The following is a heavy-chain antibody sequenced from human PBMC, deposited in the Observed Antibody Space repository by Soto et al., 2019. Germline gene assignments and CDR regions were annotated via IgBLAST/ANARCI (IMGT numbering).Heavy chain of an antibody. CDR1: GGSVSSGDYF. V-gene: IGHV4-61*08. CDR2: IYYSGST. CDR3: ARSPNYYYYGFDV. D-gene: IGHD3-10*01. J-gene: IGHJ6*02. Sequence: SETLSLTFTVSGGSVSSGDYFWSWLRRSPGKRLEWIAYIYYSGSTNYNPSLKSRATISVDTSKSQVSLTLTSMTAADAALYYCARSPNYYYYGFDVWGQGTAVTVSS.